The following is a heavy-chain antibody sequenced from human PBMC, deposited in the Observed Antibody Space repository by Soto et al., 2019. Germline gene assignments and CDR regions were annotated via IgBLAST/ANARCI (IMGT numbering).Heavy chain of an antibody. V-gene: IGHV3-48*02. CDR2: ISNTGSKI. J-gene: IGHJ4*02. CDR1: GFTLSDYG. Sequence: EVQLVESGGGLVQLGGFLRLSCAASGFTLSDYGMDWVRQAPGKGPEWVSYISNTGSKINYADSVKGRFTISRDNAKNSLYLQMNSLRDDDTAVYYCARGGASRPDYWGQGTLVTVSS. D-gene: IGHD6-6*01. CDR3: ARGGASRPDY.